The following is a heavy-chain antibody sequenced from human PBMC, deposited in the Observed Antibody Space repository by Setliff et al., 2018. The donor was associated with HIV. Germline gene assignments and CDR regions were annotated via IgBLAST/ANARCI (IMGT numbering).Heavy chain of an antibody. CDR3: ASLKTSEYVLLDY. Sequence: SETLSLTCTVSGGSTNSSSYYWGWIRQPPGKGLEWLGSIYYSGRTYDNPSLKSRVTLSVDTSKNQFSLKLSSVTAADTAVYYCASLKTSEYVLLDYWGQGTQVTVSS. D-gene: IGHD2-8*01. V-gene: IGHV4-39*01. CDR1: GGSTNSSSYY. J-gene: IGHJ4*02. CDR2: IYYSGRT.